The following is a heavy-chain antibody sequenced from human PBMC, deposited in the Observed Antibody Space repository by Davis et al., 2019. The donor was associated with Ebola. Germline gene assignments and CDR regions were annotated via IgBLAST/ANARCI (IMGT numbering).Heavy chain of an antibody. CDR2: SITNTDDGTS. CDR1: GFTFSDAW. CDR3: TTDSGSFKLDY. J-gene: IGHJ4*02. Sequence: SPKIPCAAPGFTFSDAWLSCVRQAPGHGLEWVGRSITNTDDGTSEYAAPVKGRFTILRDDSKDTLYLQMNSLKTEDKAIYYCTTDSGSFKLDYWGQGTLVTVSS. D-gene: IGHD1-26*01. V-gene: IGHV3-15*01.